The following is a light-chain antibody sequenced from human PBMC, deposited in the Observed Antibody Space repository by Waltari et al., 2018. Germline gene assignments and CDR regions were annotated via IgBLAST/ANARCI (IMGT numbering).Light chain of an antibody. CDR1: SSDVGFYDF. J-gene: IGLJ3*02. CDR3: SSYTRRSYWV. CDR2: KVN. Sequence: QSALTQPASVSGSPGQSITISCTGTSSDVGFYDFVSWFQQHPGKAPKVMIYKVNNRPPGVSNRFSGSKTANTASLTISGIQAEDEADYYCSSYTRRSYWVFGGGTQLTVL. V-gene: IGLV2-14*01.